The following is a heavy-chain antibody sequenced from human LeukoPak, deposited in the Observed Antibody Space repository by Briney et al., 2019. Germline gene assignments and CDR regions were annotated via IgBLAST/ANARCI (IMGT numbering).Heavy chain of an antibody. Sequence: SETLSLTCTASSGSISSSSYYWGWIRQPPGKGLEWIGSIYYSGNTYYNPSLKSRVTISVDTSKNQFSLKLSSVTAADTAVYYCARTHYDILTGYPPRWFDPWGQGTLVTVSS. V-gene: IGHV4-39*01. J-gene: IGHJ5*02. D-gene: IGHD3-9*01. CDR2: IYYSGNT. CDR1: SGSISSSSYY. CDR3: ARTHYDILTGYPPRWFDP.